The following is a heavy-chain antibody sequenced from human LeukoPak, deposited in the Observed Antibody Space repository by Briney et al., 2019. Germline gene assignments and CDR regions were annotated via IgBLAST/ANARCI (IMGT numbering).Heavy chain of an antibody. D-gene: IGHD6-19*01. J-gene: IGHJ6*03. CDR2: IYTSGST. Sequence: SETLSLTCTVSGGSISSYYWSWIRQPAGKGLEWIGRIYTSGSTNYNPPLKSRVTISVDKSKNQFSLKLSSVTAADTAVYYCAREKRIAVAGTNYYYMDVWGKGTTVTVSS. V-gene: IGHV4-4*07. CDR3: AREKRIAVAGTNYYYMDV. CDR1: GGSISSYY.